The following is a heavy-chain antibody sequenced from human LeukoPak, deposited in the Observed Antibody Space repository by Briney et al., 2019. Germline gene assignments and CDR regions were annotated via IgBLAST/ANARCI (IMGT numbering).Heavy chain of an antibody. CDR3: TTGPGAISHDDY. J-gene: IGHJ4*02. V-gene: IGHV1-24*01. Sequence: ASVTVSYKVSGYSLTQLSMHWVRQAPAEGLEWMGGFAPEDGQTSYAQKFQGRLTMTEDTSTDTGYMDLSSLSSDDTAIYYCTTGPGAISHDDYWGQGTLVTVSS. D-gene: IGHD4/OR15-4a*01. CDR2: FAPEDGQT. CDR1: GYSLTQLS.